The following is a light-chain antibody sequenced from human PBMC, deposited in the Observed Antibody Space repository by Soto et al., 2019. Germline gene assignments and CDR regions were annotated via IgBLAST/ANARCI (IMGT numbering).Light chain of an antibody. CDR2: EVS. V-gene: IGLV2-14*01. CDR3: SSYTSSSTYV. Sequence: QSALTQPASVSGSPGQSITISCTGTSGDVGGYNYVSWYQQHPGKAPKLMFYEVSSRPSGVSNRFSGSKSGNTASLTIAGLQAEDEADYYCSSYTSSSTYVFGTGTKLTVL. J-gene: IGLJ1*01. CDR1: SGDVGGYNY.